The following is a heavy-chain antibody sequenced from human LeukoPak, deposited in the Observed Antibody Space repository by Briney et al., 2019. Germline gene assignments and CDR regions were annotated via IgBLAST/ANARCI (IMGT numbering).Heavy chain of an antibody. V-gene: IGHV3-23*01. CDR2: FRGNVET. CDR1: GLSLSSFA. CDR3: AKASWVSSTDAVR. D-gene: IGHD3-16*01. Sequence: PGGSLRLSCAAWGLSLSSFAMSWVRQGPARGVEWVSSFRGNVETFYADSVNRPFTLSSDSSRNTVYFQLNNLRVEDTAIYYSAKASWVSSTDAVRWGQGTLVTVSS. J-gene: IGHJ4*02.